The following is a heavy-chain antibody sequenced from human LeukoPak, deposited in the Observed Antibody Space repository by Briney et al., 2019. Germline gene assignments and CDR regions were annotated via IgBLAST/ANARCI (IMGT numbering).Heavy chain of an antibody. J-gene: IGHJ4*02. CDR1: GFTFSSSA. CDR3: AKGGHVANWFDY. Sequence: PGGSLRLSCAASGFTFSSSAVSWVRQAPGKGLEWVSAISNNGGYTYYADSVQGRFTISRDNSKSTLYLQMNSLRAEDTAVYYCAKGGHVANWFDYWGQGTLVTVSS. CDR2: ISNNGGYT. V-gene: IGHV3-23*01. D-gene: IGHD1-26*01.